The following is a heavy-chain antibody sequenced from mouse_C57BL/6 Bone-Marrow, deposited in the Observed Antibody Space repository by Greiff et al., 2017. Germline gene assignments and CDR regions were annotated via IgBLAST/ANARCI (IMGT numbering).Heavy chain of an antibody. CDR1: GFNIKDDY. J-gene: IGHJ3*01. CDR3: TFTTVPWFAY. Sequence: VQLKQSGAELVRPGASVKLSCTASGFNIKDDYMHWVKQRPEQGLEWIGWIDPENGDTEYASKFQGKATITADTSANTTYLQLSSLTSEDTAVYYCTFTTVPWFAYWGQGTLVTVSA. CDR2: IDPENGDT. D-gene: IGHD1-1*01. V-gene: IGHV14-4*01.